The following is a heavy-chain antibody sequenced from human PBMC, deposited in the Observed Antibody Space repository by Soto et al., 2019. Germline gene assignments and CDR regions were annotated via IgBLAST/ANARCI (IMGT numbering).Heavy chain of an antibody. CDR1: GGTFSSYA. Sequence: GASVKVSCKASGGTFSSYAISWVRQAPGQGLEWMGGIIPIFGTANYAQKFQGRVTITADESTSTAYMELSSLRSEDTAVYYCARDSVLYRAARPYFDYWGQGTLVTVSS. D-gene: IGHD6-6*01. J-gene: IGHJ4*02. CDR2: IIPIFGTA. V-gene: IGHV1-69*13. CDR3: ARDSVLYRAARPYFDY.